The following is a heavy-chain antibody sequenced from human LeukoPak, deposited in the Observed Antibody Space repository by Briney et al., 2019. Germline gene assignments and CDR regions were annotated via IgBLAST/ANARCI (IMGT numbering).Heavy chain of an antibody. J-gene: IGHJ4*02. CDR3: ARDKPYYDSSGYPPGY. CDR2: ISAYNGNT. CDR1: GYTFTSYG. Sequence: ASVKVSCKASGYTFTSYGISWVRQAPGQGLEWMGWISAYNGNTNYAQKLQGRVTMTTDTSTSTAYMELRSLRSDDTAVYYCARDKPYYDSSGYPPGYWGQGTLVTVSS. D-gene: IGHD3-22*01. V-gene: IGHV1-18*01.